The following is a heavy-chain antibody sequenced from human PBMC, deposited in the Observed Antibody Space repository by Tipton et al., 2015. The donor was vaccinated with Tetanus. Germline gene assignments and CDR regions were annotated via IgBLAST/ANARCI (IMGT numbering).Heavy chain of an antibody. D-gene: IGHD3-10*01. V-gene: IGHV3-13*01. CDR2: IEFRGNT. Sequence: SLRLSCAASGFDFRNYDMHWVRQAPGKGLEWVSLIEFRGNTHYADSVKGRFTISRDNSRNSLYLQMSSLRDDDTAMYYCVRDDSGRGLDYWGKGTLATVSS. CDR1: GFDFRNYD. J-gene: IGHJ4*02. CDR3: VRDDSGRGLDY.